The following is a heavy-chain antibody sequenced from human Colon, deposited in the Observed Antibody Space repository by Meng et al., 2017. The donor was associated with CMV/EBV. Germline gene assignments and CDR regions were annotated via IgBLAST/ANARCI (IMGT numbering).Heavy chain of an antibody. CDR1: GFTFSNYW. J-gene: IGHJ3*02. CDR3: ARDPFIKAFDI. CDR2: IKEDGSEK. Sequence: GESLMLSCAASGFTFSNYWMTWLRQAPGRGLELVAHIKEDGSEKYYVGSVKGRFTISRDNAKNSLYLQMNSLRAEDTAVYYCARDPFIKAFDIWGQGTMVTVSS. V-gene: IGHV3-7*01.